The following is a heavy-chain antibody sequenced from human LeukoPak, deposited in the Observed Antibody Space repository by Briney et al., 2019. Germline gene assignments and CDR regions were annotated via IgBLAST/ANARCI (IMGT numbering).Heavy chain of an antibody. D-gene: IGHD6-13*01. CDR1: GGSISSYSYY. CDR2: IYYSGNT. J-gene: IGHJ4*02. Sequence: PSETLSLTCSFSGGSISSYSYYWGWIRQPPGKGLEWIANIYYSGNTYYNPSLKSRVTISVNTSKNQFSLKLSPVTAADTAVYYCARRGSSWELTYYFEYWGQGTLVTVSS. V-gene: IGHV4-39*01. CDR3: ARRGSSWELTYYFEY.